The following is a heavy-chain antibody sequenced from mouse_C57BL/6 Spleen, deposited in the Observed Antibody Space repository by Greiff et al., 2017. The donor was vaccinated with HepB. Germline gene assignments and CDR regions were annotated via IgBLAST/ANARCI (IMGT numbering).Heavy chain of an antibody. CDR1: GYTFTSYW. CDR3: ARGVNGYYGYFDV. V-gene: IGHV1-52*01. CDR2: IDPSDSET. Sequence: QLQQPGAELVRPGSSVKLSCKASGYTFTSYWMHWVKQRPIQGLEWIGNIDPSDSETHYNQKFKDKATLTVDKSSSTAYMQLSSLTSEDSAVYYCARGVNGYYGYFDVWGTGTTVTVSS. D-gene: IGHD2-2*01. J-gene: IGHJ1*03.